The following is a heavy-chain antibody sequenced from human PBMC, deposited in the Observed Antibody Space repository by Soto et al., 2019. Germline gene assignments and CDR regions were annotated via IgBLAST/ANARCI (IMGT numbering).Heavy chain of an antibody. J-gene: IGHJ3*02. D-gene: IGHD4-17*01. CDR2: IIPIFGTA. CDR3: ARTVGDYGDYLDAFDI. V-gene: IGHV1-69*13. CDR1: GGTFSSYA. Sequence: SVKVSCKASGGTFSSYAISWVRQAPGQGLEWMGGIIPIFGTANYAQKFQGRVTITADESTSTAYMELSSLRSEDTAVYYCARTVGDYGDYLDAFDIWGQGTMVTVSS.